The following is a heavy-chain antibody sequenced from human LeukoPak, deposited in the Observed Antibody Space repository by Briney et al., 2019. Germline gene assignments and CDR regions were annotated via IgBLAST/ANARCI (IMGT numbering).Heavy chain of an antibody. D-gene: IGHD3-22*01. CDR2: ISGSGGST. J-gene: IGHJ4*02. CDR3: AKLSYYYDSSGYHDY. CDR1: GFTFSSYA. Sequence: PGGSLRLSCAASGFTFSSYAMSWVRQAPGKGLEWVSAISGSGGSTYYADSVKGRFTISRDNSKNTLYLQMNSLRAEDTAVYYCAKLSYYYDSSGYHDYWGQGALVTVSS. V-gene: IGHV3-23*01.